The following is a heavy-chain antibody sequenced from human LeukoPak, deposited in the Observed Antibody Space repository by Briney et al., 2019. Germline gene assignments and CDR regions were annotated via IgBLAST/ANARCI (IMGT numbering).Heavy chain of an antibody. V-gene: IGHV1-18*01. Sequence: ASVKVSCKASGYTFTSYGISWVRQAPGQGLEWMGWISAYNGNTNYAQKLQGRVTMTTDTSTSTAYMELRSLRSDDTAVYYCARDFGNDYVWGSYIPSGDWGQGTLVTVSS. CDR2: ISAYNGNT. D-gene: IGHD3-16*01. CDR1: GYTFTSYG. CDR3: ARDFGNDYVWGSYIPSGD. J-gene: IGHJ4*02.